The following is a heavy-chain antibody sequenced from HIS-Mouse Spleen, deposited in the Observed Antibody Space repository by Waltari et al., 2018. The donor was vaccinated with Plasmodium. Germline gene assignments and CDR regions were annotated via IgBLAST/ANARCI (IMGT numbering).Heavy chain of an antibody. D-gene: IGHD6-13*01. Sequence: VQLGKSGAGLVPPGGSSRLACPGSCLTFSSYWMSRVRQAPGKGLEWVANIKQDGSEKYYVDSVKGRFTISRDNAKNSLYLQMNSLRAEDTAVYYCASSWYWYFDLWGRGTLVTVSS. V-gene: IGHV3-7*01. CDR1: CLTFSSYW. CDR3: ASSWYWYFDL. CDR2: IKQDGSEK. J-gene: IGHJ2*01.